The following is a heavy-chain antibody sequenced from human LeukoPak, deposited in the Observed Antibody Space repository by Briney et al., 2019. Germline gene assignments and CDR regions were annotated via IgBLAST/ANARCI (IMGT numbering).Heavy chain of an antibody. CDR3: ARSFHILTGFNWFDP. Sequence: SETLSLTCAVSGGSVSSGSYYWSWIRQPPGKGLVWIGYIYYSGSTNYNPSLKSRVTVSVDTSKNQFSLKLSSVTAADTAVYYCARSFHILTGFNWFDPWGQGTLVTVSS. CDR1: GGSVSSGSYY. CDR2: IYYSGST. J-gene: IGHJ5*02. V-gene: IGHV4-61*01. D-gene: IGHD3-9*01.